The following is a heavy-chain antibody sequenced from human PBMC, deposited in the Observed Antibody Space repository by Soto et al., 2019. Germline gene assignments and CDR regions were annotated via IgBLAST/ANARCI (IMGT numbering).Heavy chain of an antibody. CDR1: GYTFSTSG. J-gene: IGHJ6*02. D-gene: IGHD2-15*01. CDR2: ISTYNGDT. CDR3: ARAGAAPYYYSGMDV. Sequence: QVQLVQSGAEVRKPGASVKVSCKASGYTFSTSGMSWLRQAPGQGLEWMGWISTYNGDTNDAPKFQDRVTMTSDTSKSTVYMELRSLRSDDTAVYSCARAGAAPYYYSGMDVLGQGTRVTVA. V-gene: IGHV1-18*01.